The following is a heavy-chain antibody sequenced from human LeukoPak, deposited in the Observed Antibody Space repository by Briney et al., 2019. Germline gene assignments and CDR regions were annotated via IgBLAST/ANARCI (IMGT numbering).Heavy chain of an antibody. CDR3: ARDPHYYDSNLYLFDMDV. V-gene: IGHV4-61*02. CDR1: GGSISSGSYY. J-gene: IGHJ6*03. Sequence: PSETLSLTCTVSGGSISSGSYYWSWVRQPAGKGLDWIGRIYTSGSTNYNPSLKSRVTISVDTSKNQFSLKLSSVTAADTAVYYCARDPHYYDSNLYLFDMDVWGKGTTVTVSS. D-gene: IGHD3-22*01. CDR2: IYTSGST.